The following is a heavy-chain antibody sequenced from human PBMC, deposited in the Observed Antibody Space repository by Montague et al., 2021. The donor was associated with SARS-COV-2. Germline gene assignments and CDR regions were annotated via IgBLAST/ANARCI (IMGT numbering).Heavy chain of an antibody. CDR1: SGSFSDYY. CDR3: ARGRVTISGVLIFIPAAGSLDV. CDR2: INHTGSA. V-gene: IGHV4-34*01. J-gene: IGHJ3*01. Sequence: SETLSLTCAVYSGSFSDYYWTWVRQPPGKGLEWIGEINHTGSASYNPSLKSRVTLSKDTSKNQFSLKLQSLTAADTAVYYCARGRVTISGVLIFIPAAGSLDVWGQGTLVTVSS. D-gene: IGHD3-3*01.